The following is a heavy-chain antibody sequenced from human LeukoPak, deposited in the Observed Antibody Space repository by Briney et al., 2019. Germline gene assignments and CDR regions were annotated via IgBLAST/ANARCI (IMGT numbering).Heavy chain of an antibody. Sequence: PGGSLRLSCAASGFTFSSYAMHWVRQAPGKGLEFVSAIRSNGGSTYYANSVKGRFTISRDNSKNTLYLQMGSLRAEDMAVYYCARVKVSGAFDIWGQGTMVTVSS. CDR1: GFTFSSYA. CDR2: IRSNGGST. J-gene: IGHJ3*02. D-gene: IGHD1-14*01. CDR3: ARVKVSGAFDI. V-gene: IGHV3-64*01.